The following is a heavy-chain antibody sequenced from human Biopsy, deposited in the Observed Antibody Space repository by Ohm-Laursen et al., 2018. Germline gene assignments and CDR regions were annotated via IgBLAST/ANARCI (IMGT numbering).Heavy chain of an antibody. Sequence: SVKVSCRAPGGTFSNYGVNWVRQAPGQGLEWLGGNIPILGTGNYAPMFHGRVTVVADTSTSTATMELRSLRPDDTAVYYCATKLTGYFHHWGQGTLVIVSS. CDR3: ATKLTGYFHH. CDR1: GGTFSNYG. V-gene: IGHV1-69*06. J-gene: IGHJ1*01. CDR2: NIPILGTG. D-gene: IGHD3-9*01.